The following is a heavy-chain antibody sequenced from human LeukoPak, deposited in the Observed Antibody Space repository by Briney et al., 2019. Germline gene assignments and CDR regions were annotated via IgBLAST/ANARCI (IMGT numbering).Heavy chain of an antibody. CDR2: IYYSGST. J-gene: IGHJ5*02. D-gene: IGHD6-13*01. V-gene: IGHV4-39*01. CDR1: GGSISSSSYY. CDR3: AGRGVMIAAADEDPPPNWFDP. Sequence: SDTVSLTCTVSGGSISSSSYYWGWIRQPPGQGLEWIGSIYYSGSTYSNPSLKSRVTISVDTSNNQFSLKLSSGTAADTAVYYCAGRGVMIAAADEDPPPNWFDPWGEGTLVTVSS.